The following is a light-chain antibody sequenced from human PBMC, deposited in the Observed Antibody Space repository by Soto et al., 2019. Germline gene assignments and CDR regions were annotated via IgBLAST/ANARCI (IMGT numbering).Light chain of an antibody. J-gene: IGKJ1*01. CDR2: IAS. V-gene: IGKV3-20*01. CDR1: QSVSSNY. Sequence: EIVLTQSPGTLSLSPGERATLSCRASQSVSSNYLAWYQQKTGQTPRLLIYIASSRAPGIPDRFSGSGSGTHFTLTISRVEPEDFAVYYCQQYGSSPWTFGQGIKVEIK. CDR3: QQYGSSPWT.